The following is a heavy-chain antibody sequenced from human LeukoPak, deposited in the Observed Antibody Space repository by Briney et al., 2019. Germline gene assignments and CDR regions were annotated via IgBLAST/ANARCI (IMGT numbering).Heavy chain of an antibody. CDR2: IWYDGSNK. D-gene: IGHD3-9*01. V-gene: IGHV3-33*01. Sequence: RRSLRLSCAASGFTFSSYGMHWVRQAPGKGLEWVAVIWYDGSNKYYADSVKGRFTISRDNSKNTLYLRMNSLRAEDTAVYYCARDPPYYDILTGYYDYYYGMDVWGQGPRSPSP. CDR1: GFTFSSYG. CDR3: ARDPPYYDILTGYYDYYYGMDV. J-gene: IGHJ6*02.